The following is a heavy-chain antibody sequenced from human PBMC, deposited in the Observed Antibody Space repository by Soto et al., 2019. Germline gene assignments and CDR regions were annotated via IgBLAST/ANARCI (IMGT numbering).Heavy chain of an antibody. CDR3: AIIGYCTNGVCYNYYYYYYMDV. CDR2: IKQDGSEK. Sequence: GGSLRLSCAASGFTFSSYWMSWVRQAPGKGLEWVANIKQDGSEKYYVDSVKGRFTISRDNAKNSLYLQMNSLRAEDTAVYYCAIIGYCTNGVCYNYYYYYYMDVWGKGTTVTVSS. V-gene: IGHV3-7*01. D-gene: IGHD2-8*01. CDR1: GFTFSSYW. J-gene: IGHJ6*03.